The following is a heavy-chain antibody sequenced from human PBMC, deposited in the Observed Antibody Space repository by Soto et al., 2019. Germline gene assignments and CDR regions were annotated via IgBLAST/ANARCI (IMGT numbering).Heavy chain of an antibody. J-gene: IGHJ4*02. CDR2: ISGSGGST. D-gene: IGHD6-19*01. CDR1: GFTFSSYA. Sequence: EVQLLESGGGLVQPGGSLRLSCTASGFTFSSYAMNWVRQAPGKGLEWVSVISGSGGSTYYADSVKGRFNISRDNSKNTLYLQMNSLRAEDTAVYYCASRTSGWYFDYWGQGTLVTVSS. CDR3: ASRTSGWYFDY. V-gene: IGHV3-23*01.